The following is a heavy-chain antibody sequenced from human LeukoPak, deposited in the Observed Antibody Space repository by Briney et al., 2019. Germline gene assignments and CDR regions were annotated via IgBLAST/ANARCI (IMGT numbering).Heavy chain of an antibody. CDR2: FDPEDGET. CDR3: ANSGGRKNWFDP. V-gene: IGHV1-24*01. J-gene: IGHJ5*02. D-gene: IGHD6-19*01. CDR1: GYTLAELS. Sequence: GASVKVSCKVSGYTLAELSMHWVRQAPGKGLEWMGGFDPEDGETIYAQKFQGRVTMTEDTSTDTAYMELSSLRSEDTAVYYCANSGGRKNWFDPWGQGTLVTVSS.